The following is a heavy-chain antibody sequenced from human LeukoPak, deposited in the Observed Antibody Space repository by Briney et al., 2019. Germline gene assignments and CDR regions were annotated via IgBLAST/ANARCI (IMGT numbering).Heavy chain of an antibody. CDR1: GFTVSSNY. V-gene: IGHV3-23*01. CDR2: ISGSGGST. J-gene: IGHJ4*02. D-gene: IGHD3-22*01. Sequence: QAGGSLRLSCAASGFTVSSNYMSWVRQAPGKGLEWVSAISGSGGSTYYADSVKGRFTISRDNSKNTLYLQMNSLRAEDTAVYYCAKDLGWLSPLPDYWGQGTLVTVSS. CDR3: AKDLGWLSPLPDY.